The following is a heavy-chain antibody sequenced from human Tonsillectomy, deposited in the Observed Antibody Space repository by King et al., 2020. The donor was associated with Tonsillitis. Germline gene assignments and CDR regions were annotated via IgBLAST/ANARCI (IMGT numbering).Heavy chain of an antibody. CDR2: IYYRGSS. CDR3: AREGGFSYGLFGY. J-gene: IGHJ4*02. V-gene: IGHV4-59*01. Sequence: VQLQESGPALVKPSETLSLTCTVSGGSISGYYWSWIRQPPGKGLEWIGYIYYRGSSNYNPSLKSRLSISVDTSKNQFSLRLSSVTAADTAVYYCAREGGFSYGLFGYWGQGTLVTVSS. CDR1: GGSISGYY. D-gene: IGHD5-18*01.